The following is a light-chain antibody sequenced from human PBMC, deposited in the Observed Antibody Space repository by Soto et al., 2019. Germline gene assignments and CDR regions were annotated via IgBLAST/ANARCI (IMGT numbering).Light chain of an antibody. CDR1: QSVSSY. V-gene: IGKV3-11*01. Sequence: EIVLTQSPATLSLSPGERATLSYRASQSVSSYLAWYQQKPGQAPRLLIYDASNRATGIPARFSSSGSGTDFTLTISSLEPEDFAVYYCQQRSNWPWTFGQGTKVEIK. J-gene: IGKJ1*01. CDR2: DAS. CDR3: QQRSNWPWT.